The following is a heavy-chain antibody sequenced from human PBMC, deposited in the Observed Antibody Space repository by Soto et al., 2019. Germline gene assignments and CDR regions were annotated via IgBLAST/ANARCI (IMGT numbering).Heavy chain of an antibody. V-gene: IGHV3-48*03. CDR3: ATLLSAVTTLFDY. CDR1: GFTFSSYE. Sequence: PGGSLRLSCAASGFTFSSYEMNWVRQAPGKGLEWVSYISSSGSTIYYADSVKGRFTISRDNAKNSLYLQMNSLRAEDTAVYYCATLLSAVTTLFDYWGQGTLVTVSS. J-gene: IGHJ4*02. CDR2: ISSSGSTI. D-gene: IGHD4-17*01.